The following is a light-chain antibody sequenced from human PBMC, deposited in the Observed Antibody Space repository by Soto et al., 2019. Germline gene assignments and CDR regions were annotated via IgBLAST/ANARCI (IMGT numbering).Light chain of an antibody. J-gene: IGKJ4*01. CDR2: SAS. Sequence: DIQMTQSPSTLSASVGDRVTITCRASQNIRSWLAWYQQKPGKAPELLIYSASGLESGVPSRFSGSGSGTEFTLTLGSLQPDDFATYYCQEYNGNSGLTFGGGTKVEIK. CDR3: QEYNGNSGLT. V-gene: IGKV1-5*03. CDR1: QNIRSW.